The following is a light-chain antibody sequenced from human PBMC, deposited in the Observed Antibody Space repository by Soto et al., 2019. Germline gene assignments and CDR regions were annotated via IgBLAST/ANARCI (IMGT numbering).Light chain of an antibody. J-gene: IGLJ1*01. CDR1: SSDIGASNY. V-gene: IGLV2-14*03. Sequence: QSALTQPPSVSGSPGQSITISCTGTSSDIGASNYVSWYQHHPGKAPKLVICDVSDRPSGVSDRFSGSKSGNTASLTISGLQTEDEADYYCGSYTSSSTPWVFGIGTKLTVL. CDR3: GSYTSSSTPWV. CDR2: DVS.